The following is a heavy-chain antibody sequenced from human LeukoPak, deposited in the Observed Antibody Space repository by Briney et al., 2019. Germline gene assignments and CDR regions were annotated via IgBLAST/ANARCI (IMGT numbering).Heavy chain of an antibody. CDR2: NS. V-gene: IGHV3-23*01. Sequence: GGSLRLSCAASGFTFSGSAMSWVRQAPGEGLEWVSLNSYYTDSVRGRFTISRDNSKDTPFLQMNSLRAEDTAIYYCARDMQLSTWGLGTMVTVSS. CDR1: GFTFSGSA. D-gene: IGHD3-16*02. J-gene: IGHJ3*01. CDR3: ARDMQLST.